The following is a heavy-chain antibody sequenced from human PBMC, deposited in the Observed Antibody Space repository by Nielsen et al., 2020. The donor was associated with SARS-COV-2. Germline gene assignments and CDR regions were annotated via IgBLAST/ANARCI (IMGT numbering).Heavy chain of an antibody. D-gene: IGHD2-21*01. V-gene: IGHV4-39*01. CDR3: ARSMAGGASDAFDI. Sequence: SETLSLTCAVSGDSITSGPYYWGWIRQPPGKGLEWIGTIYYSGSTYYNPSLKSRVTISVDTSKNQFSLKLSSVTAADTAVYYCARSMAGGASDAFDIWGQGTMVTVSS. CDR1: GDSITSGPYY. CDR2: IYYSGST. J-gene: IGHJ3*02.